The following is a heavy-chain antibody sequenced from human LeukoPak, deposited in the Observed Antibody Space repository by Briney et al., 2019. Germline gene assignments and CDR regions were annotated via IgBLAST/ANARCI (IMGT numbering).Heavy chain of an antibody. J-gene: IGHJ3*02. Sequence: WASVKVSYKASGYTFTSYGINGVRQAPGQGLEGMGCISAYNGNTNYAQKLHGRVTMSTDTSTSTGYMELRSLRSDDTAVYYCARGLQETLAWLKALSAFDIWGQGTMVTVSS. CDR2: ISAYNGNT. V-gene: IGHV1-18*01. CDR3: ARGLQETLAWLKALSAFDI. D-gene: IGHD5-24*01. CDR1: GYTFTSYG.